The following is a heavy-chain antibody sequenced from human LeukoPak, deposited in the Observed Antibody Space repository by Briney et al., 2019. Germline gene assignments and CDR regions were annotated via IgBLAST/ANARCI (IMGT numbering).Heavy chain of an antibody. CDR2: ISAYNGDT. CDR3: ARRGGKNYGDYVVYDKYMDV. D-gene: IGHD4-17*01. V-gene: IGHV1-18*01. Sequence: ASVKVSCKASGYTFTSYAISWVRQAPGQGLEWMGWISAYNGDTHYAQKFQGRVTMTTETSTSTAYMELRSLRSDDTAVYYCARRGGKNYGDYVVYDKYMDVWGTGTTVTVCS. CDR1: GYTFTSYA. J-gene: IGHJ6*03.